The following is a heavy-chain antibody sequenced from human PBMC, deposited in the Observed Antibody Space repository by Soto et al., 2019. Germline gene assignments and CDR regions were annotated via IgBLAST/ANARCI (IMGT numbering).Heavy chain of an antibody. CDR1: GGSISSGGYS. V-gene: IGHV4-30-2*01. J-gene: IGHJ4*02. CDR3: ASSGERQQQRDY. D-gene: IGHD6-13*01. CDR2: IYHSGST. Sequence: SETLSLTCAVSGGSISSGGYSWSWIRQPPGKGLEWIGYIYHSGSTYYNPSLKSRVTISVDRSKNQFSLKLSSVTAADTAVYYCASSGERQQQRDYWGQGTLVTVSS.